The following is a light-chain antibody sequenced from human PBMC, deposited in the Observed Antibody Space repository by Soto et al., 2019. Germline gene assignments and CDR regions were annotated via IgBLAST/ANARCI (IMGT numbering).Light chain of an antibody. J-gene: IGLJ2*01. Sequence: QAVVTQEPSFSVSPGRTVTLTCGLSSGSVSTSYYPSWYQQTPGQAPRTLIYSTNTRSSGVPDRFSGSILRNKAALTITGAQADDESDYYCVLYMGSGIWVFGGGTKLTVL. CDR2: STN. CDR1: SGSVSTSYY. V-gene: IGLV8-61*01. CDR3: VLYMGSGIWV.